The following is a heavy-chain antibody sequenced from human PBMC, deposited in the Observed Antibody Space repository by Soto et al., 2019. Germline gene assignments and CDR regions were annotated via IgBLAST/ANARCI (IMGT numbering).Heavy chain of an antibody. Sequence: QLQLQESGPGLVKPSETLSLTCTVSGGSIGSSSYYWGWIRQPPGKGLEWIGSISYSGRTYYNPSLKNRVPISVDTSKNQFSLKLRFVTAADTAVYYCAGRRNLYGDYVAFDIWGQGTMVTVSS. CDR1: GGSIGSSSYY. CDR3: AGRRNLYGDYVAFDI. CDR2: ISYSGRT. D-gene: IGHD4-17*01. V-gene: IGHV4-39*01. J-gene: IGHJ3*02.